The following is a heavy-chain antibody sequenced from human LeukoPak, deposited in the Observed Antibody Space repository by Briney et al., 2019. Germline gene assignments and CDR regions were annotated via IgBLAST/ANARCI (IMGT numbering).Heavy chain of an antibody. CDR3: ARGIDGYGDYTHSNFDY. CDR1: GGTFTSYA. Sequence: ASVKVSCKTSGGTFTSYAITWVRQAPGQGLEWMGWMNPNSGNTGYAQKFQGRVTMTRNTSISTAYMELSSLRSEDTAVYYCARGIDGYGDYTHSNFDYWGQGTLVTVSS. D-gene: IGHD4-17*01. J-gene: IGHJ4*02. V-gene: IGHV1-8*02. CDR2: MNPNSGNT.